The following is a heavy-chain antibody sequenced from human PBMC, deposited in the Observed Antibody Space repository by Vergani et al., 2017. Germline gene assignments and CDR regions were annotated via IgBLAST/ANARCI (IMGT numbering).Heavy chain of an antibody. J-gene: IGHJ3*02. CDR2: IYTSGST. Sequence: QVQLQQWGAGLLKPSETLSLTCTVSGGSISSGSYYWSWIRQPAGKGLEWIGRIYTSGSTNYNPSLKSRVTISVDTSKNQFSLKLSSVTAADTAVYYCARGVGDLLVPHTANEDAFDIWGQGTMVTVSS. D-gene: IGHD2-21*01. CDR1: GGSISSGSYY. CDR3: ARGVGDLLVPHTANEDAFDI. V-gene: IGHV4-61*02.